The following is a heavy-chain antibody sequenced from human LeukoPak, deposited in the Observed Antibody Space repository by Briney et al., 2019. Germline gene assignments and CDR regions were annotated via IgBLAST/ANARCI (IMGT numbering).Heavy chain of an antibody. CDR1: GFTFSSYA. J-gene: IGHJ4*02. Sequence: GGSLTLSCAASGFTFSSYAMSWVRQAPGKGLEWVSSITGSGDRTYYADSVKGRFTISRDNSKNTLYLQMNSLRADETAVYYCASRPRAVMGPLDFWGQGTLVTVSS. CDR2: ITGSGDRT. CDR3: ASRPRAVMGPLDF. D-gene: IGHD3-16*01. V-gene: IGHV3-23*01.